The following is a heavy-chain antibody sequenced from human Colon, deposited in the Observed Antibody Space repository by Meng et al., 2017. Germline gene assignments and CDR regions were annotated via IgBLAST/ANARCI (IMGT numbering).Heavy chain of an antibody. Sequence: GESLKISCAASGFTFSSYAMSWVRQAPGKGLEWVSAISGSGGSTYYADSVKGRFTISRDNSKNTLYLQMNSLGAEDTAVYYCAKMHPPYCGGDCYPFDYWGQGTLVTVSS. CDR2: ISGSGGST. CDR1: GFTFSSYA. D-gene: IGHD2-21*02. V-gene: IGHV3-23*01. CDR3: AKMHPPYCGGDCYPFDY. J-gene: IGHJ4*02.